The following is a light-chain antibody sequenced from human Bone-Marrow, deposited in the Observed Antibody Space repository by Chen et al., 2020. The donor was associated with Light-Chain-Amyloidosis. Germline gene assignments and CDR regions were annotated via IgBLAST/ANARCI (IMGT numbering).Light chain of an antibody. CDR2: DDS. Sequence: SYVLTQPSSVSVAPGQTATIACGGNNIGSTRVHWYQQTPGQAALLVVYDDSDRPSGIPERLCGSNSGNTATLTSSRVEDGDEADYYCQVWDRSSDRPVFGGGTKLTVL. J-gene: IGLJ3*02. V-gene: IGLV3-21*02. CDR1: NIGSTR. CDR3: QVWDRSSDRPV.